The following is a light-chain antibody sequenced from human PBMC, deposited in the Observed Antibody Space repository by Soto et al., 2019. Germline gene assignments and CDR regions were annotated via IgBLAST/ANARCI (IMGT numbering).Light chain of an antibody. J-gene: IGLJ3*02. CDR2: DAS. CDR3: SSYTSSSTYGV. V-gene: IGLV2-14*01. Sequence: QSVLTQPASVSGSPGQSITISCTGTSSDVGGYNYVSWYQQHPGKAPKLMIYDASNRPSGVSNRFSGSKSGNTASLTISGLQAEEEADYYCSSYTSSSTYGVFGGGTKLTVL. CDR1: SSDVGGYNY.